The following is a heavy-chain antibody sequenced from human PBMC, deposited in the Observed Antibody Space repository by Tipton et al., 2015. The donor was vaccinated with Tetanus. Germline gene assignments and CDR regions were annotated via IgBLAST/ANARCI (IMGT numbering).Heavy chain of an antibody. D-gene: IGHD1-26*01. CDR2: IYYSGRT. J-gene: IGHJ4*02. CDR1: GGSISSGGYY. CDR3: ARDQARGARGWNYFDY. V-gene: IGHV4-31*03. Sequence: SLTCTVSGGSISSGGYYWSWIRQHPGKGLEWIGDIYYSGRTYYNPSHKSRVTISVDTSKNQFSLKLNSVTAADTAVYYCARDQARGARGWNYFDYWGQGTLVTVSS.